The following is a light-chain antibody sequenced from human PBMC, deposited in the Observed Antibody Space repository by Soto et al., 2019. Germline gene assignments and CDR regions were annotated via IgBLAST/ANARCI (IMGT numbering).Light chain of an antibody. CDR3: LQDYNYPWT. CDR2: VAS. CDR1: QGIRND. Sequence: AITMTQSPSSLSASVGDRVTITCRASQGIRNDLGWYQQKPGKAPKLLIYVASSLQSGVPSRFSGNGSGTDFTLTISSLQPEDFATYYCLQDYNYPWTFGQGTKVEIK. V-gene: IGKV1-6*01. J-gene: IGKJ1*01.